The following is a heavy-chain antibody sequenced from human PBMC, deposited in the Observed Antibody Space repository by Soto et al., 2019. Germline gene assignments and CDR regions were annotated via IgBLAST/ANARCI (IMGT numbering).Heavy chain of an antibody. J-gene: IGHJ5*02. D-gene: IGHD3-22*01. CDR2: INHSGST. Sequence: SETLSLTCAVYGGSFSGYYWSWIRQPPGKGLEWIGEINHSGSTNYNPSLKSRVTISVDTSKNQFSLKLSSVTAADTAVYYCARGPTPYYYDSSGYRPTTKRNLGNWFDPWGQGTLVTVSS. CDR1: GGSFSGYY. V-gene: IGHV4-34*01. CDR3: ARGPTPYYYDSSGYRPTTKRNLGNWFDP.